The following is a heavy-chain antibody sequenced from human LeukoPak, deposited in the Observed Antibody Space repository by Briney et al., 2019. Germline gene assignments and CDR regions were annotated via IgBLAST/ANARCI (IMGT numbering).Heavy chain of an antibody. CDR3: ASDTVVADGFFHS. V-gene: IGHV4-59*04. Sequence: QPSETLSLTCTVSGGSISSYYWGWVRQPPGKGLEWIGSLFYTGSPYYNPSLTSRLTMSIDTSKNQFSLKLSSVTAADTAVYFCASDTVVADGFFHSWGQGTLVTVSS. CDR1: GGSISSYY. D-gene: IGHD6-19*01. CDR2: LFYTGSP. J-gene: IGHJ4*02.